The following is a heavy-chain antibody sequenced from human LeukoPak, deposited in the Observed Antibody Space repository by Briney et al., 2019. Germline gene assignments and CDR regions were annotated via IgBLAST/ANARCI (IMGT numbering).Heavy chain of an antibody. CDR3: ARFGPYYDMDV. J-gene: IGHJ6*02. CDR2: IHYTGKA. CDR1: GGSISGNY. V-gene: IGHV4-59*01. D-gene: IGHD3/OR15-3a*01. Sequence: SETLSLTCTVSGGSISGNYWTWTRQPPGKGLEWIGQIHYTGKADYNPSLRSRITISVDMSRNQMFLKVSSVTAADTAVYYCARFGPYYDMDVWGQGTTVTVSS.